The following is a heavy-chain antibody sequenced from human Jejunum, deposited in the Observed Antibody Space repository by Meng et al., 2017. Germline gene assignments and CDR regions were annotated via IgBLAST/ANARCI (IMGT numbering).Heavy chain of an antibody. CDR3: AHSTSYDPSHLDY. D-gene: IGHD2/OR15-2a*01. CDR1: RFSRDASGVG. Sequence: QLTCTESCSSLRDTTLTLTLPFLLFRFSRDASGVGVVWIRQPLGKALEWLAIVYWDDDKRYNPSLRSRLTITKGTSKDQVVLTVANMDPVDTATYYCAHSTSYDPSHLDYWGQGTLVTVSS. J-gene: IGHJ4*02. CDR2: VYWDDDK. V-gene: IGHV2-5*02.